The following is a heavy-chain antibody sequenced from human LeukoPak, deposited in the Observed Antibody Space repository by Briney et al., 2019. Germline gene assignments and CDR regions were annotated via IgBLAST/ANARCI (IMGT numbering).Heavy chain of an antibody. CDR1: GYTFSGHY. CDR2: INPDSGGT. Sequence: ASVKVSCKASGYTFSGHYMHWVRQAPGQGLEWMGWINPDSGGTNSAQKFQGRVTMTRDTSISTAYMELTRLTSDDTAVYYCARDGNFDYWGQGTPVAVSS. CDR3: ARDGNFDY. V-gene: IGHV1-2*02. J-gene: IGHJ4*02.